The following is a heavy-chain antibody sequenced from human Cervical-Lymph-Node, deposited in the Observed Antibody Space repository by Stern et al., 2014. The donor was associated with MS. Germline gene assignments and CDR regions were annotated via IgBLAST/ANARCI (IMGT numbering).Heavy chain of an antibody. CDR3: AGSGTYYPDY. J-gene: IGHJ4*02. D-gene: IGHD3-3*01. Sequence: QLQMQESGPGLVKPSETLSLTCSVSGGSISSYYWNWIRQPPGKGLEWIANVHYSGTTNYNPSLKSRVTILLDTSMHKISLKMTSVTAADTAVYYCAGSGTYYPDYWGQGILVTVSS. CDR2: VHYSGTT. V-gene: IGHV4-59*08. CDR1: GGSISSYY.